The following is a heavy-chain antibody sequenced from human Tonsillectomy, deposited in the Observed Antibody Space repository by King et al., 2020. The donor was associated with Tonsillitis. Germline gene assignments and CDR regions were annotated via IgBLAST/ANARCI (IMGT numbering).Heavy chain of an antibody. V-gene: IGHV4-59*01. Sequence: QVQLQESGPGLVKPSETLSLTCTVSGGSISSYYWSWIRQPPGKGLEWIGYIYYSGSTNYTPSLKSRVTISVDTSKNQFSLKLSSVTAADTAVYYCAREVAGFDYYYMDVWGKGTTVTVSS. J-gene: IGHJ6*03. CDR2: IYYSGST. CDR1: GGSISSYY. D-gene: IGHD5-12*01. CDR3: AREVAGFDYYYMDV.